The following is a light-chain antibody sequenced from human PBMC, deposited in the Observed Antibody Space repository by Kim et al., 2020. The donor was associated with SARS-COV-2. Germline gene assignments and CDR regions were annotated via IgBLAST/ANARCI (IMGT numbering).Light chain of an antibody. J-gene: IGKJ2*03. V-gene: IGKV1-39*01. Sequence: DIQVTQSPSSLSATLGATVTLTCRTSQNIGTYLNWYQQKPGKAPILLIYGAFRLQSGAPARFSGSGSTTDFFLTISNLQSEDFATYFCQQSSMVPYSFGQGTRLDI. CDR2: GAF. CDR3: QQSSMVPYS. CDR1: QNIGTY.